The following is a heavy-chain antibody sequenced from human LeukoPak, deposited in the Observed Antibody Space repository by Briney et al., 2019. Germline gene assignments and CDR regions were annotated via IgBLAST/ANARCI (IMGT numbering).Heavy chain of an antibody. CDR1: GFTFSSYA. V-gene: IGHV3-23*01. CDR3: AKHMGYSSSWYSVFDY. CDR2: ISGSGGST. D-gene: IGHD6-13*01. J-gene: IGHJ4*02. Sequence: GGSLRLPCAASGFTFSSYAMSWVRQAPGKGLEWVSAISGSGGSTYYADSVKGRFTISRDNSKNTLYLQMNSLRAEDTAVYYCAKHMGYSSSWYSVFDYWGQGTLVTVSS.